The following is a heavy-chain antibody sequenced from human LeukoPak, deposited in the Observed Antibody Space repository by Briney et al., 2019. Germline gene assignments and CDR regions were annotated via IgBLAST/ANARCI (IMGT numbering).Heavy chain of an antibody. V-gene: IGHV4-59*08. Sequence: SETLSLTCAVYGGSFSGYYWSWIRQPPGKGLEWIGYIYYSGSTNYNPSLKSRVTISVDTSKNQFSLRLSSVTAADTAVYYCASLSGGYWGQGTLVTVSS. CDR1: GGSFSGYY. J-gene: IGHJ4*02. D-gene: IGHD3-10*01. CDR2: IYYSGST. CDR3: ASLSGGY.